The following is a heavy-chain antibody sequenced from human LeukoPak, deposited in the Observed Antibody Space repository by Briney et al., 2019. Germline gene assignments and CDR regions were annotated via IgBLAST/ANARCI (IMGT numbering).Heavy chain of an antibody. CDR2: IYPGDSDT. Sequence: GEPLKSSSKESGCALTRDWMGLVRQMAGKGLEWMGIIYPGDSDTRYSPSFQGQVTISADKSINTAYLQWSSLKAPDTAMYYCARSRAPGAADAFDIWGQGTMVTVSS. CDR3: ARSRAPGAADAFDI. CDR1: GCALTRDW. V-gene: IGHV5-51*01. J-gene: IGHJ3*02. D-gene: IGHD7-27*01.